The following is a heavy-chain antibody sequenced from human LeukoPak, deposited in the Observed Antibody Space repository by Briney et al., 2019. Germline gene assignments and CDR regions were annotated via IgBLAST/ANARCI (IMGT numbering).Heavy chain of an antibody. Sequence: GGSLRLSCVASGFMFNNYWMSWVRQAPGKGLEWVACIKEDGSEKYYVDSVKGRFTISRDNAKNSLYLQMNSLGAEDTAVYYCAKDRPLWHRPGFVDYWGQGTLVTVSS. CDR1: GFMFNNYW. CDR3: AKDRPLWHRPGFVDY. D-gene: IGHD6-6*01. J-gene: IGHJ4*02. V-gene: IGHV3-7*03. CDR2: IKEDGSEK.